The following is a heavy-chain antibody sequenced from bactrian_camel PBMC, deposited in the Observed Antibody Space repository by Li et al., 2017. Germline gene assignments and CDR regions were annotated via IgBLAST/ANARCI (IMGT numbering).Heavy chain of an antibody. J-gene: IGHJ4*01. CDR2: LDFDGRT. V-gene: IGHV3S53*01. D-gene: IGHD3*01. CDR3: AAEELIFRLLCPPVVDFDF. Sequence: QVQLVESGGGSAQAGGSLRLSCEVSDYNIDRACMAWVRQPSGVHREGVAILDFDGRTAYATSVKGRFTISKQGTKNTLYLQMDSLKPEDTGMYYCAAEELIFRLLCPPVVDFDFRGQGTQVTVS. CDR1: DYNIDRAC.